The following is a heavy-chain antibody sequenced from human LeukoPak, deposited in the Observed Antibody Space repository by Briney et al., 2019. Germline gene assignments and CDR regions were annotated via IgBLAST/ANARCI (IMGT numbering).Heavy chain of an antibody. V-gene: IGHV4-59*12. Sequence: PSETLSLTCTVSGGSISGYYWSWIRQPPGKGLEWIGYIYYSGRTNYNPSLKRRVTISVDTSKNQFSLKLSSVTAADTAVYYCARLLSNYGSGSYYYDYWGQGTLVTVSS. CDR3: ARLLSNYGSGSYYYDY. D-gene: IGHD3-10*01. CDR1: GGSISGYY. CDR2: IYYSGRT. J-gene: IGHJ4*02.